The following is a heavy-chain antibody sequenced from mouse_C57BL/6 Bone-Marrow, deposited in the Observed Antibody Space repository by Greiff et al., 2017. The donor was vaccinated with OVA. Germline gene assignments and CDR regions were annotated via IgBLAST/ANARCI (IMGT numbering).Heavy chain of an antibody. Sequence: QVQLQQSGPELVKPGASVKISCKASGYAFSSSWMNWVKQRPGKGLEWIGRIYPGDGDTNYNGKFKGKATLTADKSSSTAYMQLSSLTSEDSAVYFCAREGGWLPFYYAMDYWGQGTSVTVSS. CDR1: GYAFSSSW. CDR2: IYPGDGDT. J-gene: IGHJ4*01. CDR3: AREGGWLPFYYAMDY. V-gene: IGHV1-82*01. D-gene: IGHD2-3*01.